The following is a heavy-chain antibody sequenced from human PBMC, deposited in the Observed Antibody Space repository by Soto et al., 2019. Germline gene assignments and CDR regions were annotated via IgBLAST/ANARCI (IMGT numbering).Heavy chain of an antibody. J-gene: IGHJ6*04. CDR1: GGSFSGCY. V-gene: IGHV4-34*01. CDR2: INHSGST. Sequence: TENLPDTSAVYGGSFSGCYWGGIRQPPGKGLEWIGEINHSGSTNYNPSLKSRVTISVDTSKNQFSLKLSSVTAADTAVYYCARCRGSSWLGTLYYYGMDVWGKGNTVT. D-gene: IGHD6-13*01. CDR3: ARCRGSSWLGTLYYYGMDV.